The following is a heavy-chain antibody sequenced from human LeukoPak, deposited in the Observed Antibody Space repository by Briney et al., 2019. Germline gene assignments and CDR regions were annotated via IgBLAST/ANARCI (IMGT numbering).Heavy chain of an antibody. Sequence: SETLSLICTVSGGSISSGGYYWSWIRQHPGKGLEWIGYIYYSGSTYYNPSLKSRVTISVDTSKNQFSLKLSSVTAADTAVYYCARSYDILTGISGWYFDLWGRGTLVTVSS. V-gene: IGHV4-31*03. J-gene: IGHJ2*01. CDR3: ARSYDILTGISGWYFDL. CDR2: IYYSGST. D-gene: IGHD3-9*01. CDR1: GGSISSGGYY.